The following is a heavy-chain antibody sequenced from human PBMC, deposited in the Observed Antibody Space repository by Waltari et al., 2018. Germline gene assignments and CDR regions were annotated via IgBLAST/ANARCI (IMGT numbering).Heavy chain of an antibody. J-gene: IGHJ3*02. D-gene: IGHD4-17*01. CDR3: AKDLNGDIVAFDI. CDR1: GFTFSSYA. CDR2: ISGSGGST. V-gene: IGHV3-23*04. Sequence: EVQLVESGGGLVQPGGSLRLSCAASGFTFSSYAMSWVRQAPGKGLEWVSAISGSGGSTYYAYSVKGRFTISRDNSKNTLYMQMNSLRAEDTAVYYCAKDLNGDIVAFDIWGQGTMVTVSS.